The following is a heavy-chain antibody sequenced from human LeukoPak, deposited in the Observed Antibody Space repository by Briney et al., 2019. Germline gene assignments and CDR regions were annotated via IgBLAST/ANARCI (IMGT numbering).Heavy chain of an antibody. CDR3: ARRWSPPHWFVARGLYYFDY. V-gene: IGHV1-69*04. CDR2: IIPILGIA. CDR1: GGTFSSYA. D-gene: IGHD4-23*01. Sequence: SVKVSCKASGGTFSSYAISWVRQAPGQGLEWMGRIIPILGIANYAQKFQGRVTIAADKSTSTAYMELSSLRSEDTAVYYCARRWSPPHWFVARGLYYFDYWGQGTLVTVSS. J-gene: IGHJ4*02.